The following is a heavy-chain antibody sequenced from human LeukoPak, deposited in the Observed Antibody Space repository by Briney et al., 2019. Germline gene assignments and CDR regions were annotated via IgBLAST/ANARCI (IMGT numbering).Heavy chain of an antibody. CDR3: ARGYDSSVDAFDI. D-gene: IGHD3-22*01. CDR2: IIPIFGTA. V-gene: IGHV1-69*05. CDR1: GGTFSSYA. J-gene: IGHJ3*02. Sequence: SVKVSCKASGGTFSSYAISWVRQAPGQGLEWMGGIIPIFGTANYAQKFQGRVTITTDESMSTAYMELSSLRSEDTAVYYCARGYDSSVDAFDIWGQGTMVTVSS.